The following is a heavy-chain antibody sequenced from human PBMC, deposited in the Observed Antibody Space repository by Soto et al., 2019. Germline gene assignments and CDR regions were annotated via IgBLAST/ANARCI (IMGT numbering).Heavy chain of an antibody. V-gene: IGHV3-23*01. D-gene: IGHD1-26*01. CDR1: GITFSVYA. J-gene: IGHJ4*02. Sequence: EVQLLEAGGGLVQPGGSLRLYCSASGITFSVYAMSFVRHAPGTGLEGVSTIMSGGGSIYLADSVKGRFNISRDNSKNRVYLQMNSLRAEDTAGDYCVMGLYMGSLEPKFDDCGQGTLVSVSS. CDR2: IMSGGGSI. CDR3: VMGLYMGSLEPKFDD.